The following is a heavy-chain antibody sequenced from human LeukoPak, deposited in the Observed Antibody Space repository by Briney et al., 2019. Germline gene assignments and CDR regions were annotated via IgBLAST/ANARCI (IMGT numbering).Heavy chain of an antibody. J-gene: IGHJ4*02. V-gene: IGHV4-59*01. CDR2: IYHSGST. D-gene: IGHD5-12*01. Sequence: SETLSLTCTVSGGSISSYYWSWIRQPPGKGLEWIGSIYHSGSTYYNPSLKSRVTISVDTSKNQFSLKLSSVTAADTAVYYCARFPSPYIVAKDDYWGQGTLVTVSS. CDR1: GGSISSYY. CDR3: ARFPSPYIVAKDDY.